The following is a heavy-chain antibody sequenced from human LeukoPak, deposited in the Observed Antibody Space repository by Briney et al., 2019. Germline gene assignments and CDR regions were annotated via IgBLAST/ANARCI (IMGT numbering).Heavy chain of an antibody. CDR1: GFTFGDYS. J-gene: IGHJ4*02. CDR3: TRDRIMTDF. D-gene: IGHD2-15*01. V-gene: IGHV3-49*03. CDR2: IRNKASGGTT. Sequence: GGSLRLSCTASGFTFGDYSMTWFRQAPGKGLEWVSFIRNKASGGTTEHPASVRGRFTTSRDDSKSIAYLQMNSLKTEDTALYYCTRDRIMTDFWGQGTLVTVSS.